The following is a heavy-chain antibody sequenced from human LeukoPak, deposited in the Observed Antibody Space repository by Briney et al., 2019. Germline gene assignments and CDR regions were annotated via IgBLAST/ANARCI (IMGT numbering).Heavy chain of an antibody. D-gene: IGHD4-17*01. V-gene: IGHV3-30-3*01. CDR1: GFTFSSYA. Sequence: PGKSLRLSCAASGFTFSSYAMHWVRQAPGKGLEWVAVISYDGSNKYYADSVKDRFTISRDNSKNTLYLQMNSLRAEDTAVYYCARDLRSVPTYYYGMDVWGQGTTVTVSS. J-gene: IGHJ6*02. CDR2: ISYDGSNK. CDR3: ARDLRSVPTYYYGMDV.